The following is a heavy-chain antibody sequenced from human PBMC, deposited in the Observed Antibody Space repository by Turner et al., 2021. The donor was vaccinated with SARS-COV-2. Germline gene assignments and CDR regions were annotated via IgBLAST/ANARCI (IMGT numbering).Heavy chain of an antibody. CDR2: ISSSSSYT. CDR1: GFTFSDYY. J-gene: IGHJ4*02. Sequence: QAQLVESGGGLVKPGGSLRLSCAASGFTFSDYYMSWIRQAPGKGLEWVSYISSSSSYTNYADSVKSRFTISRDNAKNSLYLQMNSLRAEDTAVYYCAGAYDYLYKWGQGTLVTVSS. V-gene: IGHV3-11*06. CDR3: AGAYDYLYK. D-gene: IGHD3-16*01.